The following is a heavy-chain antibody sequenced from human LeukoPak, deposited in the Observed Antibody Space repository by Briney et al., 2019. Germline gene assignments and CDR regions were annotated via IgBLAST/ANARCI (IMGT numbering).Heavy chain of an antibody. Sequence: GGSLRLSCAASGFNFSSYAMSWVRQAPGKGLEWVSAISGSGGSTYYADSVKGRFTISRDNSKNTLYLQMNSLRAEDTAVYYCAKRRYCSSTSCYTYFDYWGQGTLVTVSS. CDR1: GFNFSSYA. CDR3: AKRRYCSSTSCYTYFDY. CDR2: ISGSGGST. J-gene: IGHJ4*02. D-gene: IGHD2-2*01. V-gene: IGHV3-23*01.